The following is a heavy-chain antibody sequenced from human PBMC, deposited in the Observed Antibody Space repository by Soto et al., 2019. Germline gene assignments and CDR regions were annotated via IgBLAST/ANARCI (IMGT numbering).Heavy chain of an antibody. CDR3: AKQSSSSWYYFDY. CDR2: ISGSGGST. D-gene: IGHD6-13*01. CDR1: GFTFSSYA. V-gene: IGHV3-23*01. Sequence: PGGSLRLSCASSGFTFSSYALSWVRQAPGKGLEWVSAISGSGGSTYYADSVNGWFTIARDNSKNTLYLQMNSLRAEDTAVYYCAKQSSSSWYYFDYWGQGTLVTVSS. J-gene: IGHJ4*02.